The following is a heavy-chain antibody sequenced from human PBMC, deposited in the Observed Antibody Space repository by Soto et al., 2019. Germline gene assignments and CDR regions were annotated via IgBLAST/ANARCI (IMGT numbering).Heavy chain of an antibody. CDR3: ARQKSEQLEIFPYYYYGMDV. CDR1: GYSFTSYW. V-gene: IGHV5-51*01. Sequence: LGESLKISCKGSGYSFTSYWIGWVRQMPGKGLEWMGIIYPGDSDTRYSPSFQGQVTISADKSISTAYLQWSSLKASDTAMYYCARQKSEQLEIFPYYYYGMDVWGQGTTVTVSS. D-gene: IGHD6-6*01. CDR2: IYPGDSDT. J-gene: IGHJ6*02.